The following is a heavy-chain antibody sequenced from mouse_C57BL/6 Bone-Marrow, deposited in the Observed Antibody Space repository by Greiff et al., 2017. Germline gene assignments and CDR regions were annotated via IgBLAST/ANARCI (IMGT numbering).Heavy chain of an antibody. CDR3: AGLLRAY. CDR1: GYSITSGYY. Sequence: ESGPGLVKPSQSLSLTCSVTGYSITSGYYWNWIRQFPGNKLEWMGYISYDGSNNYNPSLKNRISITRDTSKNQFFLKLNSVTTEDTATYYCAGLLRAYWGQGTLVTVSA. V-gene: IGHV3-6*01. D-gene: IGHD2-10*01. J-gene: IGHJ3*01. CDR2: ISYDGSN.